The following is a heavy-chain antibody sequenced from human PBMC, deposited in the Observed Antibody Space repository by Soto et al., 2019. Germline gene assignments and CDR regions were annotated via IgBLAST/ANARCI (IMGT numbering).Heavy chain of an antibody. CDR2: ISGTGSYT. CDR3: ARAPTGRYGFWSGSNYYHYGMDV. D-gene: IGHD3-3*01. CDR1: GFTFSDYY. V-gene: IGHV3-11*06. J-gene: IGHJ6*02. Sequence: PGGSLRLSCAVSGFTFSDYYMSWIRQAPGKGLEWLSYISGTGSYTNYADSVKGRFTISRDNAKNSLYLQMNSLRAEDTAMYYCARAPTGRYGFWSGSNYYHYGMDVWGQGTTVTVSS.